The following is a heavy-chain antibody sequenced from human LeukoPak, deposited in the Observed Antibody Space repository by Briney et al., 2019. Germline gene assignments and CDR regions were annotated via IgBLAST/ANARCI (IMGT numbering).Heavy chain of an antibody. CDR1: VFTVSSNY. CDR3: ARDRGGYTYGYGWWFDP. Sequence: PGGSLRLSCAASVFTVSSNYMSGVREAPGKGLEGVSVIYAGGSTFYADSVKGRFTISRDNSKNTLYLQMNSLRAEDTDVYYCARDRGGYTYGYGWWFDPWGQGTLVTVSS. J-gene: IGHJ5*02. D-gene: IGHD5-18*01. V-gene: IGHV3-66*01. CDR2: IYAGGST.